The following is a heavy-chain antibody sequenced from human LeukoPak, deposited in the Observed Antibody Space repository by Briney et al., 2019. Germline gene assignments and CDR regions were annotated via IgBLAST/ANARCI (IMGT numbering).Heavy chain of an antibody. V-gene: IGHV1-69*05. CDR1: GGTFSSYA. J-gene: IGHJ4*02. D-gene: IGHD5-24*01. Sequence: GSLVKVSCKASGGTFSSYAISWVRQAPGQGLEWMGGIIPIFGTANYAQKFQGRVTITTDESTSTAYMELSSLRSEDTAVYYCARGRARWLQFSGPIDYWGQGTLVTVSS. CDR2: IIPIFGTA. CDR3: ARGRARWLQFSGPIDY.